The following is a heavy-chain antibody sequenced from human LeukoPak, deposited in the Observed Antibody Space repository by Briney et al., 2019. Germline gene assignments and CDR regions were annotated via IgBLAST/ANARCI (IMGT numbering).Heavy chain of an antibody. Sequence: GGSLRLSCAASGFTFSDYYMSWIRQAPGEGLEWVSYISSSGSTIYYADSVKGRFTISRDNAKNSLYLQMNSLRAEDTAVYYCARAYYYDSSGYYTNSNYMDVWGKGTTVTVSS. CDR1: GFTFSDYY. J-gene: IGHJ6*03. V-gene: IGHV3-11*01. CDR2: ISSSGSTI. CDR3: ARAYYYDSSGYYTNSNYMDV. D-gene: IGHD3-22*01.